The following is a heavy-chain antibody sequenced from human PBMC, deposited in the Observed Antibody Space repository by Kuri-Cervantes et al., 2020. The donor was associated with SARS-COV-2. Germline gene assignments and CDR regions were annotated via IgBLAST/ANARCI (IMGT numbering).Heavy chain of an antibody. CDR3: ARESRDAYNLGSFDL. V-gene: IGHV3-48*03. CDR2: ISSSGSAI. J-gene: IGHJ2*01. CDR1: GFTFSSYE. Sequence: WGSLRLSCAASGFTFSSYEMHWVRQAPGKGLEWVSYISSSGSAIYYADSVKGRFTISRDNAKNSLYLQMNSLRDEDTAVYYCARESRDAYNLGSFDLWGRGTLVTVSS. D-gene: IGHD5-24*01.